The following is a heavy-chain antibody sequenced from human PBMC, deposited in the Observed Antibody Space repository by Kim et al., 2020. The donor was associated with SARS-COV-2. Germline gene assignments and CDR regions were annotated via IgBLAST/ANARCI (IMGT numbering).Heavy chain of an antibody. CDR3: VKGGLLLWFGELGLDY. CDR1: GFTFSSYA. J-gene: IGHJ4*02. V-gene: IGHV3-64D*06. CDR2: ISSNGGST. Sequence: GGSLRLSCSASGFTFSSYAMHWVRQAPGKGLEYVSAISSNGGSTYYADSVKGRFTISRDNSKNTLYLQMSSLRAEDTAVYYCVKGGLLLWFGELGLDYWGQGTLVTVSS. D-gene: IGHD3-10*01.